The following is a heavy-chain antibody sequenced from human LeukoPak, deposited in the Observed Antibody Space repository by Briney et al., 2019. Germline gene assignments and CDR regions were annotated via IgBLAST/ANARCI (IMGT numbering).Heavy chain of an antibody. V-gene: IGHV5-51*01. CDR2: IYPGDSDT. CDR1: GYIFTSYW. D-gene: IGHD2-2*03. Sequence: GESLKISCKGSGYIFTSYWIGWVRQMPGKDLDWMGIIYPGDSDTSYSPSFQGQVTISADKSISTAYLQWSSLKASDTAMYYCARMDVYGWFDPWGQGTLVTVSS. J-gene: IGHJ5*02. CDR3: ARMDVYGWFDP.